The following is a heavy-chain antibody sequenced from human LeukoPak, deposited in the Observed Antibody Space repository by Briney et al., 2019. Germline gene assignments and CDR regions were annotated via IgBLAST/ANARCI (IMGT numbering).Heavy chain of an antibody. CDR3: AREGGYNYHSGFDP. V-gene: IGHV3-33*01. CDR2: IWYDGSNK. CDR1: GFTFSSYG. Sequence: GRSLRLSCAASGFTFSSYGMHWVRQAPGKGLEWVAVIWYDGSNKYYADSVKGRFTISRDNSKNTLYLQMNSLRAEDTAVYYCAREGGYNYHSGFDPWGQGTLVTVSS. D-gene: IGHD5-24*01. J-gene: IGHJ5*02.